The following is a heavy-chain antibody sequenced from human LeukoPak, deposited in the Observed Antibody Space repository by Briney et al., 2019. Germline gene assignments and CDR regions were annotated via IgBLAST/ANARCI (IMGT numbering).Heavy chain of an antibody. CDR1: GFTFSSYW. J-gene: IGHJ4*02. Sequence: GGSLRLSCAASGFTFSSYWVHWVRQAPGKGLVWVSRINSDGSSTSYADSVKGRFTISRDNAKNTLYLQMNSLRAEDTAVYYCARHRKPAITMIRGVNRGGAIDYWGQGTLVTVSS. V-gene: IGHV3-74*01. CDR2: INSDGSST. D-gene: IGHD3-10*01. CDR3: ARHRKPAITMIRGVNRGGAIDY.